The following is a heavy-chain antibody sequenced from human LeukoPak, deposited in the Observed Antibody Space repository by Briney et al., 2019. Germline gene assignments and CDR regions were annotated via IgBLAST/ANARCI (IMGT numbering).Heavy chain of an antibody. V-gene: IGHV3-48*01. CDR1: GFTFSSYT. CDR3: ARDGPGDSSGYYYVYAFDI. Sequence: PGGSLRLSCAASGFTFSSYTMNWVRQAPGKGLEWVSYSSSSSSTIYYVDSVKGRFTVSRDNAKNSLYLQMNSLRAEDTAVYYCARDGPGDSSGYYYVYAFDIWGQGTMVTVSS. D-gene: IGHD3-22*01. J-gene: IGHJ3*02. CDR2: SSSSSSTI.